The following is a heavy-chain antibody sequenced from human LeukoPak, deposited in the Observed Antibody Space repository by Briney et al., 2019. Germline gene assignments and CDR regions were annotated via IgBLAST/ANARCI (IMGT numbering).Heavy chain of an antibody. CDR1: GFTFSDYY. V-gene: IGHV3-11*04. CDR3: ARERIAAAGYYYYYYMDV. Sequence: PGGSLRLSCAASGFTFSDYYMSWIRQAPGKGLEWVSYISSSGSTIYYADSVKGRFTISRDNAENSLYLQMNSLRAEDTAVYYCARERIAAAGYYYYYYMDVWGKGTTVTVSS. J-gene: IGHJ6*03. CDR2: ISSSGSTI. D-gene: IGHD6-13*01.